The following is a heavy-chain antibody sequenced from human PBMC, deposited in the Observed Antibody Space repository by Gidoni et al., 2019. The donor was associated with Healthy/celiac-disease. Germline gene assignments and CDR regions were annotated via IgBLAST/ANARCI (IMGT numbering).Heavy chain of an antibody. CDR2: MSSSGSTI. Sequence: EVQLVESGGGLVQSGGSLRLSCAASGFTFSRYEMNWVRQAPGKGLEWVSYMSSSGSTIYYADSVKCRFTISRDNAKNSLYLQMNSLRAEDTAVYYCAREYYYEGIAFDYWGQGTLVTVAS. J-gene: IGHJ4*02. CDR3: AREYYYEGIAFDY. D-gene: IGHD3-22*01. CDR1: GFTFSRYE. V-gene: IGHV3-48*03.